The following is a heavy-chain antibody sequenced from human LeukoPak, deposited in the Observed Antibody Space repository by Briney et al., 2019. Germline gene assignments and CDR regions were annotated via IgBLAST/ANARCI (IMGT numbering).Heavy chain of an antibody. D-gene: IGHD3-9*01. V-gene: IGHV4-4*02. CDR1: GGSISSSNW. Sequence: SGTPSLTCAVSGGSISSSNWWSWVRQPPGKGLEWIGEIYHSGSTNYNPSLKSRVTISVDKSKNQFSLKLSSVTAADTAVYYCALSPYYDILTGYPYYYYYGMDVWGQGTTVTVSS. CDR3: ALSPYYDILTGYPYYYYYGMDV. CDR2: IYHSGST. J-gene: IGHJ6*02.